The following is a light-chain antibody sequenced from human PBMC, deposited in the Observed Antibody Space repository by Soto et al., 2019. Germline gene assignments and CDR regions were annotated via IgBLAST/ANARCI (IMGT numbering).Light chain of an antibody. Sequence: EIVMTQSPDTLSVSPGERATLTCRAGQGVTTNFAWYQQKSGQSPRLLIYDVSIRHTGVPARFSATGSETDFTLTISGLQSGDSAVYFCQQNNNGPFSFGQGTRLEIK. CDR2: DVS. CDR1: QGVTTN. V-gene: IGKV3-15*01. J-gene: IGKJ5*01. CDR3: QQNNNGPFS.